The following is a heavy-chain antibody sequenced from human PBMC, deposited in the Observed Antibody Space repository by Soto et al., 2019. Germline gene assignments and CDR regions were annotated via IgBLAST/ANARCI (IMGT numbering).Heavy chain of an antibody. D-gene: IGHD2-21*01. CDR2: IYSDGST. V-gene: IGHV3-53*01. CDR1: GFTVSSKY. Sequence: XGSRRLACADAGFTVSSKYMSWVRQAPGKGLDWVSVIYSDGSTYYEDSVKGRFTISRDNSKNTLYLQMNSLRAEDTAVYYCATERGPTYYFDYWGQGTLVTVSS. J-gene: IGHJ4*02. CDR3: ATERGPTYYFDY.